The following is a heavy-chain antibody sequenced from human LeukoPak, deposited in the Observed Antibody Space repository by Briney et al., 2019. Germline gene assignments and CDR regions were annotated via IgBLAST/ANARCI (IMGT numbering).Heavy chain of an antibody. CDR2: ISAYNGNT. CDR1: GYTFSSYG. CDR3: ARDPDPTGYSKWVSYYFDY. V-gene: IGHV1-18*01. J-gene: IGHJ4*02. Sequence: ASVKVSCKASGYTFSSYGISWVRQAPGQGLEWMGWISAYNGNTNYAQKLQGRVTMTTDTSTSTAYMELRSLRSDDTAVYYCARDPDPTGYSKWVSYYFDYWGQGTLVTVSS. D-gene: IGHD4-11*01.